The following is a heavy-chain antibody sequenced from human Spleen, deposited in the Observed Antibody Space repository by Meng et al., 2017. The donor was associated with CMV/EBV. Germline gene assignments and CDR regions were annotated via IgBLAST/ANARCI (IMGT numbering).Heavy chain of an antibody. Sequence: QVHLVQSGAEVKKPGASVKISCRASGYTFTKYAFHWVRQAPGQRLEWMGWINAGYGDTRYSQKFQGRVTITRDTSANTSYMELSGLKPEDTAVFYCAREPGSNTRFDSWGQGTLVTVSS. D-gene: IGHD1-14*01. CDR2: INAGYGDT. CDR3: AREPGSNTRFDS. CDR1: GYTFTKYA. V-gene: IGHV1-3*01. J-gene: IGHJ4*02.